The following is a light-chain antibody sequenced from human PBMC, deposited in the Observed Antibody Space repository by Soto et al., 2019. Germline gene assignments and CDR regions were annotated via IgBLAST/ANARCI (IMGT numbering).Light chain of an antibody. J-gene: IGLJ1*01. CDR1: SSDVGNYDL. V-gene: IGLV2-23*01. Sequence: QSVLLHHDSVSGSPGQSNTISCTGTSSDVGNYDLVSWYQQHPGKAPKLMIYEDSKRPSGVSNRFSGSKSGNTASLTISGLQAEDEADYYCCSYAGSSTLYVFGTGTKVTGL. CDR2: EDS. CDR3: CSYAGSSTLYV.